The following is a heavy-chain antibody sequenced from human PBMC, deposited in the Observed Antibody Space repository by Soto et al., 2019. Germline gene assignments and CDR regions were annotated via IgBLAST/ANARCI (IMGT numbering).Heavy chain of an antibody. J-gene: IGHJ4*02. CDR3: AGDQAAAGHYFDY. CDR2: IYYSGST. CDR1: GGSISSYY. V-gene: IGHV4-59*01. D-gene: IGHD6-13*01. Sequence: QVQLQESGPGLVKPSETLSLTCTVSGGSISSYYWSWIRQPPGKGLEWIGYIYYSGSTNYNPSLKSRVTISVDTSKNQFSLKLSSVTAADTAVYYCAGDQAAAGHYFDYWGQGTLVTVSS.